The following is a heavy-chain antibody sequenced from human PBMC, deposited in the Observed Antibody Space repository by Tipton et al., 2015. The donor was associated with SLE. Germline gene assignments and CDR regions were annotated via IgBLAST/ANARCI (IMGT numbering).Heavy chain of an antibody. Sequence: LRLSCNVSGGSISSSSYYWGWIRQPPGKGLERIGSIYYSGSTNYNPSLKSRVTISVDTSKNQFSLKLTSVTAADTAVYYCARSGQQLLPFDLWGRGTLVTVSS. CDR2: IYYSGST. J-gene: IGHJ2*01. CDR1: GGSISSSSYY. D-gene: IGHD6-13*01. CDR3: ARSGQQLLPFDL. V-gene: IGHV4-39*07.